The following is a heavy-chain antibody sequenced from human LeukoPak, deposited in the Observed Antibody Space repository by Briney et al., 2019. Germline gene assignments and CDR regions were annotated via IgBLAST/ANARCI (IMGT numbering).Heavy chain of an antibody. V-gene: IGHV1-8*01. Sequence: EASVKVSCKASGYTFTSSYDINWVRQAPGQGLEWMGWMNPYSGITGYPQKFQGRVTMTRDTSISTAYMELSSLTSEDTAVYFCARENVNRGSSRGYDYFGMDVWGQGTAVTVSS. CDR3: ARENVNRGSSRGYDYFGMDV. D-gene: IGHD3-3*01. CDR2: MNPYSGIT. J-gene: IGHJ6*02. CDR1: GYTFTSSYD.